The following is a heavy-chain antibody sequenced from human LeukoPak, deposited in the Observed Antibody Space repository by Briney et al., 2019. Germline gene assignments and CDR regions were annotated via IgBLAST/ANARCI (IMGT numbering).Heavy chain of an antibody. Sequence: GGSLRLSCAASGFTFSSYDMHWVRQATGKGLEWVSAIGTAGDTYYPGSVKGRFTISRENAKNSLYLQMNSLRAGDTAVYYCARAPRGRYCSSTSCTHPFDYWGQGTLVTVSS. V-gene: IGHV3-13*01. CDR3: ARAPRGRYCSSTSCTHPFDY. D-gene: IGHD2-2*01. J-gene: IGHJ4*02. CDR2: IGTAGDT. CDR1: GFTFSSYD.